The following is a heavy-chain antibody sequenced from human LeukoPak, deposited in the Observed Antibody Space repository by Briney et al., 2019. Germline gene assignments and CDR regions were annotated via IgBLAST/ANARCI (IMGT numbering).Heavy chain of an antibody. D-gene: IGHD3-9*01. CDR1: GFTFSSYG. V-gene: IGHV3-30*02. CDR3: AKDSFYDILTGVRDYFDY. CDR2: IRYDGSNK. J-gene: IGHJ4*02. Sequence: GGSLRLSCAASGFTFSSYGMHWVRQAPGKGLEWVAFIRYDGSNKYYADSVKGRFTISRDNSKNTLYLQMNSLRAEDTAVYYCAKDSFYDILTGVRDYFDYWGRGTLVTVSS.